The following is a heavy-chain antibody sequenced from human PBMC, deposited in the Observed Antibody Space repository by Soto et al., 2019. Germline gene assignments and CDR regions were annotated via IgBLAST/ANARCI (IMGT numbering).Heavy chain of an antibody. D-gene: IGHD2-2*02. CDR1: GFTFSSYA. CDR2: ISYDGSNK. CDR3: ARGPRGYQLLYNYYYYGMDV. Sequence: QVQLVESGGGVVQPGRSLRLSCAASGFTFSSYAMHWVRQAPGKGLEWVAVISYDGSNKYYADSVKGRFTISRDNSKNTLYLQMNSLRAEDTAVYYCARGPRGYQLLYNYYYYGMDVWGQGTTVTVSS. J-gene: IGHJ6*02. V-gene: IGHV3-30-3*01.